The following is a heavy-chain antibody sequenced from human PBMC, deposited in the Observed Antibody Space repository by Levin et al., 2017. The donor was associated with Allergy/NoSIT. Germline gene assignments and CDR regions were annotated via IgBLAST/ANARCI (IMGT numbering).Heavy chain of an antibody. CDR3: VRVITGGHFDL. CDR1: GDSIRSFY. CDR2: IHYTGST. D-gene: IGHD5-24*01. Sequence: SETLSLTCTVSGDSIRSFYWTWIRQAPGKGLEWIGYIHYTGSTDCNASLKSRATISMDTSKNQFSLKLNSVTAADTAVYYCVRVITGGHFDLWGRGTLVTVSS. V-gene: IGHV4-59*01. J-gene: IGHJ2*01.